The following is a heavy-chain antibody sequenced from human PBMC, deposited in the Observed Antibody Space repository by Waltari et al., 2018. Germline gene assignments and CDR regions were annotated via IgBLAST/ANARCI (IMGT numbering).Heavy chain of an antibody. CDR1: GGSISSSSYY. CDR3: ARQSAVAGTPIVYYFDY. V-gene: IGHV4-39*01. D-gene: IGHD6-19*01. CDR2: IYYSGST. Sequence: QLQLQESGPGLVKPSETLSLTCTVYGGSISSSSYYWGWIRQPPGKGLEWIGRIYYSGSTYYNPSLKSRVTISVDTSKNQFSLKLSSVTAADTAVYYCARQSAVAGTPIVYYFDYWGQGTLVTVSS. J-gene: IGHJ4*02.